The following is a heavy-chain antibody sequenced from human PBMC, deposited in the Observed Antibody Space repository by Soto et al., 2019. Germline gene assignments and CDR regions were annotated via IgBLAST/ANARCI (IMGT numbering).Heavy chain of an antibody. D-gene: IGHD6-19*01. J-gene: IGHJ4*02. CDR3: AKRDGESSGPFDY. V-gene: IGHV3-23*01. CDR2: ISVGGGNT. Sequence: VQLLESGGGLVQPGGSLRLSCAASGFTISSYAMNWVRQAPGKGLEWVSAISVGGGNTYYAGSVKGRFTISRDNSQITLYLQMNSLSDEDTAVYFCAKRDGESSGPFDYWGQGTLVAV. CDR1: GFTISSYA.